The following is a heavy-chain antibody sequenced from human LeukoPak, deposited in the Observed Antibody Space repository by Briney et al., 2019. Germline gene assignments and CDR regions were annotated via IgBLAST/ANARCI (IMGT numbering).Heavy chain of an antibody. CDR2: IKQDGSEK. Sequence: GGSLRLSCAASGSTFSSYWMRWVRQAPGKGLEGVANIKQDGSEKYYVDSVKGRFTISRDNAKNSLYLQMNSLRAEDTAVYYCARMVRGVTFDYWGQGTLVTVSS. CDR3: ARMVRGVTFDY. V-gene: IGHV3-7*03. D-gene: IGHD3-10*01. J-gene: IGHJ4*02. CDR1: GSTFSSYW.